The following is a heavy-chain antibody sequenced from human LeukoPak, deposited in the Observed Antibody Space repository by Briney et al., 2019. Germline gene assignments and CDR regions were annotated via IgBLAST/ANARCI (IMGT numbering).Heavy chain of an antibody. V-gene: IGHV4-34*01. J-gene: IGHJ4*02. CDR3: ARGSRYYDYVWGSYRRGDYFDY. CDR2: INHSGST. CDR1: GGSFSGYY. Sequence: SETLSLTCAVYGGSFSGYYWSWIRQPPGKGLEWIGEINHSGSTNYNPSLKNRVTISVGPSKNQFSLKLSSVTAADTAVYYCARGSRYYDYVWGSYRRGDYFDYWGQGTLVTVSS. D-gene: IGHD3-16*02.